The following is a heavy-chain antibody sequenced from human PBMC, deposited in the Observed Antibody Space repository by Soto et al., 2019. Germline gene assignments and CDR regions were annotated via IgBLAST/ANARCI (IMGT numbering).Heavy chain of an antibody. CDR1: GYTFTSYG. V-gene: IGHV1-18*01. J-gene: IGHJ4*02. CDR3: ARDADYYGSGSYQNTSVVSDY. Sequence: QVQLVQSGAEVKKPGASVKVSCRASGYTFTSYGFSWVRQAPGQGLEWMGWISAYNGNTNYAQNLQGRVTMTTDTSTSTAYMELRSLRSDDTAVYYCARDADYYGSGSYQNTSVVSDYWGQGTLVTVSS. CDR2: ISAYNGNT. D-gene: IGHD3-10*01.